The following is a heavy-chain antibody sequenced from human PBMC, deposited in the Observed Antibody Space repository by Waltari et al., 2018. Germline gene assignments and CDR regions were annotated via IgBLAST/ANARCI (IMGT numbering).Heavy chain of an antibody. D-gene: IGHD3-16*02. CDR3: ARVPIMITFGGVIVPFDY. Sequence: QVQLVQSGAEVKKPGASVKVSCKASGYTFTSYANHWVRQAPGQRLEWMGWINAGNGNTKYSQKFQGRVTITRDTSASTAYMELSSLRSEDTAVYYCARVPIMITFGGVIVPFDYWGQGTLVTVSS. CDR2: INAGNGNT. V-gene: IGHV1-3*01. CDR1: GYTFTSYA. J-gene: IGHJ4*02.